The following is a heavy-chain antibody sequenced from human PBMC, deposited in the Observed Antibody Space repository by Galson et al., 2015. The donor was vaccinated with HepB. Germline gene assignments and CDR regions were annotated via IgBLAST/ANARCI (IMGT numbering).Heavy chain of an antibody. D-gene: IGHD4-11*01. CDR2: ISYDGSNK. CDR3: AKNTVAATDHFDY. J-gene: IGHJ4*02. V-gene: IGHV3-30-3*02. CDR1: GFTFSSYA. Sequence: SLRLSCAASGFTFSSYAMHWVRQAPGKGLEWVAVISYDGSNKYYADSVKGRFTISRDNSKNTLYLQMNNLRAEDTAVYYCAKNTVAATDHFDYWGQGTLVTVSS.